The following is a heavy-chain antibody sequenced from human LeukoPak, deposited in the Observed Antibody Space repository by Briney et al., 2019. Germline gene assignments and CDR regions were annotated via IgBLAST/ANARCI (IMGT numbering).Heavy chain of an antibody. CDR3: AKAARVVVAARVDY. D-gene: IGHD2-15*01. CDR2: ISGSGGST. V-gene: IGHV3-23*01. CDR1: GFTFSSYA. Sequence: GGSLRLSCAASGFTFSSYAMSWVRQAPGKGLEWVSAISGSGGSTYCADSVKGRFTISRDNSKNTLYLQMNSLRAEDTAVYYCAKAARVVVAARVDYWGQGTLVTVSS. J-gene: IGHJ4*02.